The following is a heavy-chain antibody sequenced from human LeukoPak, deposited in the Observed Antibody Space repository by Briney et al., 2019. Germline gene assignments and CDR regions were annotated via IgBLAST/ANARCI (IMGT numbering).Heavy chain of an antibody. J-gene: IGHJ4*02. V-gene: IGHV1-8*01. D-gene: IGHD3-10*01. CDR1: GCTFTSYD. Sequence: ASVKVSCKASGCTFTSYDINWVRQATGQGLEWMGWMNPNSGNTGYAQKFQGRVTMTRNTSISTAYMELSSLRSEDTAVYYCARGTLTYYYGSGSYWTDYWGQGTLVTVSS. CDR3: ARGTLTYYYGSGSYWTDY. CDR2: MNPNSGNT.